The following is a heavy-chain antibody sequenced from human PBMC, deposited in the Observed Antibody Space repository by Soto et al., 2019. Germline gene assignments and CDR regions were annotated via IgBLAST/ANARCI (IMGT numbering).Heavy chain of an antibody. V-gene: IGHV1-3*01. CDR1: GYTFTSYA. CDR2: INAGNGNT. CDR3: ARSIVVVTAADY. D-gene: IGHD2-21*02. J-gene: IGHJ4*02. Sequence: QVQLVQSGAEVKKPGASVKVSCKASGYTFTSYAMHWVRQAPGQRLEWMGWINAGNGNTKYSQKFQGRVTITRDTSASTGYMELSSLRSEDTAVYYWARSIVVVTAADYWGQGTLVTVSS.